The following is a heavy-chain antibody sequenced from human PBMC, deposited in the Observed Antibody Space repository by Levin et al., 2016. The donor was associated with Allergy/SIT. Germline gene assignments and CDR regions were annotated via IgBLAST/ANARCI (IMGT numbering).Heavy chain of an antibody. Sequence: WIRQPPGKGLEWIGYIYYSGSTNYNPSLKSRVAISVDTSKNQFSLKLSSVTAADTAVYYCARDRWLRRYYYYGMDVWGQGTTVTVSS. CDR3: ARDRWLRRYYYYGMDV. J-gene: IGHJ6*02. D-gene: IGHD5-12*01. V-gene: IGHV4-59*01. CDR2: IYYSGST.